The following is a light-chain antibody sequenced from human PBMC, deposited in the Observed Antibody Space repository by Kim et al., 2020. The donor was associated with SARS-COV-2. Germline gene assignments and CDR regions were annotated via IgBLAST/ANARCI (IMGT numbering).Light chain of an antibody. Sequence: SYELTQPPSVSVSPGQTASITCSGDKLGDKYACWYQQKPGQSPVLVIHQDSKRPSRIPERFSGSNSGNTATLTISGTQAMDEADYYCQAWDSSIVVFGGGTQLTVL. CDR1: KLGDKY. V-gene: IGLV3-1*01. CDR3: QAWDSSIVV. J-gene: IGLJ2*01. CDR2: QDS.